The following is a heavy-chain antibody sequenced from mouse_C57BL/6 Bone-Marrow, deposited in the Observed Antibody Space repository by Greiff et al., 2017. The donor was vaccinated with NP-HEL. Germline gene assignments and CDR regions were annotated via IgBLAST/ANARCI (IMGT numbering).Heavy chain of an antibody. J-gene: IGHJ3*01. CDR1: GYTFTSYG. CDR2: IYPRSGNT. CDR3: ARGDYGNPAWFAY. Sequence: VQVVESGAELARPGASVKLSCKASGYTFTSYGISWVKQRTGQGLEWIGEIYPRSGNTYYNEKFKGKATLTADKSSSTAYMELRSLTSEDSAVYFCARGDYGNPAWFAYWGQGTLVTVSA. V-gene: IGHV1-81*01. D-gene: IGHD2-1*01.